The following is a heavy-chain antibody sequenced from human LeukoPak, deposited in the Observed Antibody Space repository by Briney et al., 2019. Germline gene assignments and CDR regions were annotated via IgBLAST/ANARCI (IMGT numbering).Heavy chain of an antibody. Sequence: GGSLRLSCAASGFTFSSYAMHWVRQAPGKGPEWVAVISYDGSNKYYADSVKGRFTISRDKSKNTLYLQMNSLGAEDTAVYYCARGGSSGSDYYYYGMDVWGQGTTVTVSS. CDR1: GFTFSSYA. D-gene: IGHD6-19*01. V-gene: IGHV3-30-3*01. J-gene: IGHJ6*02. CDR3: ARGGSSGSDYYYYGMDV. CDR2: ISYDGSNK.